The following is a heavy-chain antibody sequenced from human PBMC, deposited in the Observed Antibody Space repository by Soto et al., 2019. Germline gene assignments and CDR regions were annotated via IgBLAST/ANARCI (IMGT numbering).Heavy chain of an antibody. CDR1: GFSLSTSGVG. J-gene: IGHJ4*02. V-gene: IGHV2-5*02. CDR3: AHSQYYGSGSVYFDY. CDR2: IYWDDDK. Sequence: QIPLKESGPTLVKPTQTLTLTCTFSGFSLSTSGVGVGWIRQPPGKALEWLALIYWDDDKRYSPSLKSRLTITKDTSKNQVVLTMTNMDPVATATYYCAHSQYYGSGSVYFDYWGQGTLVTVSS. D-gene: IGHD3-10*01.